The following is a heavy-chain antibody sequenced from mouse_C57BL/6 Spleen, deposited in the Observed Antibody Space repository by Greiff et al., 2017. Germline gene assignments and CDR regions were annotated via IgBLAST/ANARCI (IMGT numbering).Heavy chain of an antibody. D-gene: IGHD1-1*01. CDR2: IDPNSGGT. CDR1: GYTFTSYW. V-gene: IGHV1-72*01. CDR3: ARYPVITTVVATRDY. Sequence: QVQLKQSGAELVKPGASVKLSCKASGYTFTSYWMHWVKQRPGRGLEWIGRIDPNSGGTKYNEKFKSKATLTVDKPSSTAYMQLSSLTSEDSAVYYCARYPVITTVVATRDYWGQGTTLTVSS. J-gene: IGHJ2*01.